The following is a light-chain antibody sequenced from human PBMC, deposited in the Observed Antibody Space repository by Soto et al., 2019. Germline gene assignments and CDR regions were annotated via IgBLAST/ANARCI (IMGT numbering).Light chain of an antibody. CDR3: AAWDDNLRGVL. CDR1: SSNIGRNT. V-gene: IGLV1-44*01. Sequence: QSELTQPPSASGTPGQRSIISCSGSSSNIGRNTVNWYQHRPGRAPKVLIYRNSHRPSGVPDRFSGSQSGSSASLAISGLQCEDEADDNCAAWDDNLRGVLFGGGTKLTVL. CDR2: RNS. J-gene: IGLJ3*02.